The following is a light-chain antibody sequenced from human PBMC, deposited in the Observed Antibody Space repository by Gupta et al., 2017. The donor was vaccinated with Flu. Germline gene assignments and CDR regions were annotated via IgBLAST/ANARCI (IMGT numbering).Light chain of an antibody. J-gene: IGKJ2*01. Sequence: EIVMTQTPLSSPVTLGQPASISCKSSESLVHSNGNTYLSWLQQRPGQPPRLLIYQISNRFSGVPDRFSGSGAGTDVTLKISRVEAEDVGIYYCMQGKDCPRTFGQGTKLERK. CDR2: QIS. V-gene: IGKV2-24*01. CDR3: MQGKDCPRT. CDR1: ESLVHSNGNTY.